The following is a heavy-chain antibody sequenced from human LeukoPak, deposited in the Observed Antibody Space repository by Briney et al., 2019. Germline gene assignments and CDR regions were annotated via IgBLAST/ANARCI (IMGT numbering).Heavy chain of an antibody. D-gene: IGHD4-17*01. V-gene: IGHV3-23*01. J-gene: IGHJ4*02. Sequence: GGSLRLSCAASEFTFDNYAMSWVRQAPGKGLEWVSSISGSGSNTYFADSMKGRFTVSRDNSKNTLYLQMNSLRAEDTAVYYCAKGDYGFDYWGQGTLVTVSS. CDR3: AKGDYGFDY. CDR1: EFTFDNYA. CDR2: ISGSGSNT.